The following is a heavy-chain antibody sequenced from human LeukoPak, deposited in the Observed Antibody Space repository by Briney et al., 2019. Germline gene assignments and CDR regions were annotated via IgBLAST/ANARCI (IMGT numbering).Heavy chain of an antibody. CDR1: GGSISGSNW. Sequence: SGTLSLTCAVSGGSISGSNWWSWVRQPPGKGLEWIGEIYHSGSTNYDPSLKSRVTISVDKSKNQFSLKLSSVTAADTAVYYCARDGRAVAEAFDIWGQGTMVTVSS. V-gene: IGHV4-4*02. CDR3: ARDGRAVAEAFDI. D-gene: IGHD6-19*01. CDR2: IYHSGST. J-gene: IGHJ3*02.